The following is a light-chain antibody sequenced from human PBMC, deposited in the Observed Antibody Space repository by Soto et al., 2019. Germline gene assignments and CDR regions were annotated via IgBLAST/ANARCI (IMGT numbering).Light chain of an antibody. CDR3: QQSYSTPWT. CDR2: GVS. V-gene: IGKV1-39*01. CDR1: QSVRTY. Sequence: DIQMMQSPSSLSASVGDRVTITCRASQSVRTYVNWYQQKPGKAPNLLIYGVSTLHSGVPSRFSGAGSGTDFTLIISSLQPEDFASYYCQQSYSTPWTFGPGTKVEIK. J-gene: IGKJ1*01.